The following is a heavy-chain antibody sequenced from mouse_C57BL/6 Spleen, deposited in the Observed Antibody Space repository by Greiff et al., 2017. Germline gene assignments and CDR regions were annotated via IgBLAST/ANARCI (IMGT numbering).Heavy chain of an antibody. Sequence: VESGASVKISCKASGYAFSSYWMNWVKQRPGKGLEWIGQIYPGDGDTNYNGKFKGKATLTADKSSSTAYMQLSSLTSEDSAVYFCERKHYYGSSYFDYWGQGTTLTVSS. CDR3: ERKHYYGSSYFDY. J-gene: IGHJ2*01. CDR1: GYAFSSYW. D-gene: IGHD1-1*01. V-gene: IGHV1-80*01. CDR2: IYPGDGDT.